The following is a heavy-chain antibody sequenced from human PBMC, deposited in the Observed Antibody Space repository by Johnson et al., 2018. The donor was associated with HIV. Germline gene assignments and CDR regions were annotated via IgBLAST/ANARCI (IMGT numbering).Heavy chain of an antibody. CDR3: ARGHMVRGVTHAFDI. CDR1: GFTFSSYG. Sequence: QVHLVESGGGVVQPGRSLRLSCAASGFTFSSYGMHWVRQAPGNGLEWVANIKQDGSEKYYADSVKGRFTISRDNSKNTLYLQMNGLRAEDTAVYYCARGHMVRGVTHAFDIWGQGTMVTVSS. V-gene: IGHV3-33*01. D-gene: IGHD3-10*01. J-gene: IGHJ3*02. CDR2: IKQDGSEK.